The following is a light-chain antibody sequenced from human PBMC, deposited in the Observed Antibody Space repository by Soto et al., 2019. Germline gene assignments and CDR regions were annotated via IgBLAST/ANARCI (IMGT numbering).Light chain of an antibody. CDR3: QTWGTGIPVV. J-gene: IGLJ3*02. CDR2: LNSDGSH. Sequence: QSVLTQSPSASASLGASVKLTCTLSSGHSSYAIAWHQQQPEKGPRYLMKLNSDGSHSKGDGIPDRFSGSSSGAERYLTISSLQSEDEADYYCQTWGTGIPVVVGGGTKLTVL. V-gene: IGLV4-69*01. CDR1: SGHSSYA.